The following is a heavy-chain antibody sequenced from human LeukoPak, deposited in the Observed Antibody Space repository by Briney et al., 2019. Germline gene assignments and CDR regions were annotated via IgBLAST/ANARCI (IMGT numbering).Heavy chain of an antibody. J-gene: IGHJ3*01. Sequence: GGSLRLSCVASGFTVSSNSMSWVRQAPGKGLEWVSVIYSGGSTYYADPVKGRFTISRDNSENTLYLQMNNLRAEDTAVYYCARDRPPYVDYDAFDVWGQGTMVTVSS. CDR1: GFTVSSNS. CDR3: ARDRPPYVDYDAFDV. D-gene: IGHD4-17*01. V-gene: IGHV3-66*01. CDR2: IYSGGST.